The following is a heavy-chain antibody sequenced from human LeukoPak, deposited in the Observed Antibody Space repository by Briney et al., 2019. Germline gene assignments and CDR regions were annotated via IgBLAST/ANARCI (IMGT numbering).Heavy chain of an antibody. CDR2: ISWNSGSI. CDR3: AKDMDPYYYDSSGYYYVWDY. Sequence: GGSLRLSCAASVFTFDDYAMHWVRQAPGKGLEGVSGISWNSGSIGYADSVKGRFTISRDNAKNSLYLQMNSLRAEDTALYYCAKDMDPYYYDSSGYYYVWDYWGQGTLVTVSS. D-gene: IGHD3-22*01. V-gene: IGHV3-9*01. CDR1: VFTFDDYA. J-gene: IGHJ4*02.